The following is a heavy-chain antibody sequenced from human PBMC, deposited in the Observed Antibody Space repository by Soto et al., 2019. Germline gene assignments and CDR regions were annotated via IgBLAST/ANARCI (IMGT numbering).Heavy chain of an antibody. J-gene: IGHJ6*02. CDR1: GYTFTSYD. V-gene: IGHV1-8*01. Sequence: QVQLVQSGAEVKKPGASVKVSYKASGYTFTSYDINWVRQATGQGLEWMGWMNPNSGNTGYAQKFQGRVTMTRNTSISTAYMELSSLRSEDTAVYYCATDLHSSSSYYYYGMDVWGQGTTVTVSS. D-gene: IGHD6-6*01. CDR3: ATDLHSSSSYYYYGMDV. CDR2: MNPNSGNT.